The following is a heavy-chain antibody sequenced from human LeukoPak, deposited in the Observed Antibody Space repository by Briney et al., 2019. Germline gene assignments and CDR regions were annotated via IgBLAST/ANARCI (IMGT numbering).Heavy chain of an antibody. D-gene: IGHD3-10*01. Sequence: SVKVSCKASGGTFSSYAISWVRQAPGQGLEWMGGIIPIFGTANYAQKFQGRVTITTDESTSTAYMELSSLRSEDTAVYYCARRGVGGGSGTYSAFDIWGQGTMVTVSS. V-gene: IGHV1-69*05. CDR2: IIPIFGTA. CDR3: ARRGVGGGSGTYSAFDI. J-gene: IGHJ3*02. CDR1: GGTFSSYA.